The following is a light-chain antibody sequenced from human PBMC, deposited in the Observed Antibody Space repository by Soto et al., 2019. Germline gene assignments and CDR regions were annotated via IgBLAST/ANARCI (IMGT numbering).Light chain of an antibody. CDR2: GAS. CDR1: QSVSNNY. V-gene: IGKV3-20*01. Sequence: PGERATLSCRAIQSVSNNYLAWYLQRPGQAPRLLIYGASRRATGIPDRFSGSGSGTDFTLTISRLEPEDFAVYYCQQYGSSPRTFGQGTRLEIK. J-gene: IGKJ5*01. CDR3: QQYGSSPRT.